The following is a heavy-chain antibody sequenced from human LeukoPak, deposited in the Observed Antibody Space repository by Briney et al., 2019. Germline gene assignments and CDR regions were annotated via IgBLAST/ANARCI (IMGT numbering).Heavy chain of an antibody. Sequence: GGSLRLSCAASGFMFGSFSMNWVRQAPGRGLEWVSSISSSGSVTYYADSVKGRFTVSKDNARNSLHLQMNNLAVEDTATYFCARGQPDSGGHYYSWYFDYWGQGAPVTVSS. CDR3: ARGQPDSGGHYYSWYFDY. V-gene: IGHV3-21*01. CDR1: GFMFGSFS. CDR2: ISSSGSVT. J-gene: IGHJ4*02. D-gene: IGHD3-22*01.